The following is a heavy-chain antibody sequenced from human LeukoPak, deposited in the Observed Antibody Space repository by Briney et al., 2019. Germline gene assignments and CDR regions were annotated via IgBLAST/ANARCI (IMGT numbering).Heavy chain of an antibody. CDR3: AGEHDYGDGVFDY. D-gene: IGHD4-17*01. CDR1: GFTFSSYS. CDR2: ISSSSSYI. J-gene: IGHJ4*02. V-gene: IGHV3-21*01. Sequence: GGSLRLSCAASGFTFSSYSMNWVRQAPGKGLEWVSSISSSSSYIYYADSVKGRFTISRDNAKNSLYLQMNSLRAEDTAVYYCAGEHDYGDGVFDYWGQGTLVTVSS.